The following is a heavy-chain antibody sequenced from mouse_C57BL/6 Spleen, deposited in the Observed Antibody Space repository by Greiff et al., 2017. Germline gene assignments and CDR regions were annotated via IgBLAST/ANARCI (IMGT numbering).Heavy chain of an antibody. CDR2: IDPSDSET. CDR1: GYTFASYW. V-gene: IGHV1-52*01. CDR3: AREDDWYFDV. D-gene: IGHD2-3*01. J-gene: IGHJ1*03. Sequence: QVQLQQPGAELVRPGSSVKLSCKASGYTFASYWMHWVKQRPIQGLEWIGNIDPSDSETHYNQKFKDKATLTVDKSSSTAYMQLSSLTSEDSAVYYCAREDDWYFDVWGTGTTVTVSS.